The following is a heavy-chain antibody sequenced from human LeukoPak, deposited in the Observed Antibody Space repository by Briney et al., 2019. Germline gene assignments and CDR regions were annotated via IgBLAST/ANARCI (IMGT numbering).Heavy chain of an antibody. Sequence: GGSLRLSCAASGFTFSSYSMNWVRQAPGKGLEWVSSISSSSSYIYYADSVKGRFTISRDNDKNSLYLQMNSLRAEDTAVYYCVRDNYDSSGYYLGWGQGTLVTVSS. CDR2: ISSSSSYI. CDR3: VRDNYDSSGYYLG. J-gene: IGHJ4*02. CDR1: GFTFSSYS. V-gene: IGHV3-21*01. D-gene: IGHD3-22*01.